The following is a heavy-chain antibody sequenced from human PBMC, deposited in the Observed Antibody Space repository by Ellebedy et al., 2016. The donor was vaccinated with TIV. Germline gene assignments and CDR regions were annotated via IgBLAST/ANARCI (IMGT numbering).Heavy chain of an antibody. CDR3: AGSLYSSAWF. J-gene: IGHJ1*01. Sequence: PGGSLRLSCAASGFTFKNYEMHWVRQAPGKGLEWVSYISSRSTTVYADSVKGRFTISRDNAQESLYLQLKDLRAEETAIYYCAGSLYSSAWFWGQGTLVTVSS. CDR2: ISSRSTT. V-gene: IGHV3-69-1*01. CDR1: GFTFKNYE. D-gene: IGHD6-13*01.